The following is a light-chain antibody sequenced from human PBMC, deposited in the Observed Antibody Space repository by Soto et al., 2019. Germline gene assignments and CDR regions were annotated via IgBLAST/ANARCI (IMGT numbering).Light chain of an antibody. J-gene: IGKJ1*01. Sequence: EIVLTQSPGTLSLSPGESATLSCRASQSVGRNYLAWFQHKPDQAPRLLIYDASNRATGVPDRFSGSGSGTDFTLSVTRLEPEDFAVYYCQQFGGSPPWTFGQGTKVEIK. CDR2: DAS. CDR3: QQFGGSPPWT. V-gene: IGKV3-20*01. CDR1: QSVGRNY.